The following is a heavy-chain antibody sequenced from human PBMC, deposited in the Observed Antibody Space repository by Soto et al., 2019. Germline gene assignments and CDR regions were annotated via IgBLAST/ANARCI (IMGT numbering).Heavy chain of an antibody. CDR3: ARDQITMVRGVIVDYYYYGMDV. V-gene: IGHV1-69*13. D-gene: IGHD3-10*01. CDR2: IIPIFGTA. CDR1: GGTFSSYA. J-gene: IGHJ6*02. Sequence: ASVKVSCKASGGTFSSYAISWVRQAPGQGLEWMGGIIPIFGTANYAQKFQGRVTITADESTSTAYMELSSLRSEDTAVYYCARDQITMVRGVIVDYYYYGMDVWGQGTTVTVSS.